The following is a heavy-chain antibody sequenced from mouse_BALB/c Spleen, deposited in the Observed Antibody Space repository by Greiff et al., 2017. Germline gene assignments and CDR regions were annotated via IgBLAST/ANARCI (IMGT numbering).Heavy chain of an antibody. CDR1: GFTFSSFG. V-gene: IGHV5-17*02. J-gene: IGHJ4*01. CDR3: ARSGDYRYDNDAMDY. Sequence: EVQLVESGGGLVQPGGSRKLSCAASGFTFSSFGMHWVRQAPEKGLEWVAYISSGSSTIYYADTVKGRFTISRDNPKNTMFLQMASLRSEDTAMYYCARSGDYRYDNDAMDYWGQGTSVTVSA. D-gene: IGHD2-14*01. CDR2: ISSGSSTI.